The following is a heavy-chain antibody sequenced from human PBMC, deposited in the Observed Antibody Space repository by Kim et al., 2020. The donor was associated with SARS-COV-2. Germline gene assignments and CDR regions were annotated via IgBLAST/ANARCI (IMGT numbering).Heavy chain of an antibody. CDR3: ARVRGYSYGFLDY. V-gene: IGHV4-39*01. D-gene: IGHD5-18*01. J-gene: IGHJ4*02. Sequence: YTPSLKRRVTISIDTSKNQFSLKLSSVTAADTAVYYCARVRGYSYGFLDYWGQGTLVTVSS.